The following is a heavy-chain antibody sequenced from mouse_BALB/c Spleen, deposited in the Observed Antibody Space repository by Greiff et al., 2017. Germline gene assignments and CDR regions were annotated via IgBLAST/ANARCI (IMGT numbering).Heavy chain of an antibody. V-gene: IGHV3-2*02. CDR3: ARGDYYGSSLYYFDY. J-gene: IGHJ2*01. CDR1: GYSITSDYA. Sequence: VQLQQSGPGLVKPSQSLSLTCTVTGYSITSDYAWNWIRQFPGNKLEWMGYISYSGSTSYNPSLKSRISITRDTSKNQFFLQLNSVTTEDTATYYCARGDYYGSSLYYFDYWGQGTTRTVSS. CDR2: ISYSGST. D-gene: IGHD1-1*01.